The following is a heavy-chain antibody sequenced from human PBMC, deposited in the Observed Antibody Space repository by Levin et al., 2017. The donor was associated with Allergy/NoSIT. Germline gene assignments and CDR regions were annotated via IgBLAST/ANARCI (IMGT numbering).Heavy chain of an antibody. CDR2: ISYDGSNK. CDR1: GFTFSSYG. CDR3: AKDLRTMVRGVIQFDAFDI. Sequence: GESLKISCAASGFTFSSYGMHWVRQAPGKGLEWVAVISYDGSNKYYADSVKGRFTISRDNSKNTLYLQMNSLRAEDTAVYYCAKDLRTMVRGVIQFDAFDIWGQGTMVTVSS. D-gene: IGHD3-10*01. J-gene: IGHJ3*02. V-gene: IGHV3-30*18.